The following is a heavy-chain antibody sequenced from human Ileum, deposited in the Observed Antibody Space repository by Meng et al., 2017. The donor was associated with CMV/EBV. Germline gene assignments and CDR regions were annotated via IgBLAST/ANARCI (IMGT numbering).Heavy chain of an antibody. CDR1: GFTFNNAW. CDR2: IKSKSDGGTT. V-gene: IGHV3-15*01. D-gene: IGHD3-3*01. Sequence: GGSLRLSCAASGFTFNNAWMSWVRQAPGKGLEWVGRIKSKSDGGTTDYAAAVKGRFTISRDDSENNLYVQMNSLKTDDTGVYYCASGAHDFWSGNYWYFDYWGQGALVTVSS. CDR3: ASGAHDFWSGNYWYFDY. J-gene: IGHJ4*02.